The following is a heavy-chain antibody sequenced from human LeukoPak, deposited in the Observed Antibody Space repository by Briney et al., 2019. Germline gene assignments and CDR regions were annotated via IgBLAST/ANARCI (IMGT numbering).Heavy chain of an antibody. CDR1: TINFSDYG. Sequence: GGSLRLSCAASTINFSDYGMDWVRQAPGRGLEWVSTINPTGVRTYYADSVRGRFTISRDNSKNTVFLQINSLRVEDTAIYYCARDQPDAASWFDPWGQGTLVPVSS. CDR3: ARDQPDAASWFDP. D-gene: IGHD2-2*01. J-gene: IGHJ5*02. CDR2: INPTGVRT. V-gene: IGHV3-23*01.